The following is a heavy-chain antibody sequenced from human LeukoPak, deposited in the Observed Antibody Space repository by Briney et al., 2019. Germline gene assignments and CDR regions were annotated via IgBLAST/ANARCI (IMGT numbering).Heavy chain of an antibody. CDR3: ARTYDILTGPQRGAFDI. V-gene: IGHV3-7*01. CDR2: IKQDGSEK. CDR1: GFTFSSYW. D-gene: IGHD3-9*01. J-gene: IGHJ3*02. Sequence: PGGSLRLSCAASGFTFSSYWMSWVRQAPGKGLEWVANIKQDGSEKYYVDSVKGRFTISRDNAKNSLYLQMNTLRAEDTAVYYCARTYDILTGPQRGAFDIWGQGTMVTVSS.